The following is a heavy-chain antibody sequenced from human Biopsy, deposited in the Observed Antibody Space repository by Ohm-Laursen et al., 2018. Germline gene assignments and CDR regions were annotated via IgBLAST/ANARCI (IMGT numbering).Heavy chain of an antibody. CDR2: IYYSGST. CDR1: GGSISSDY. V-gene: IGHV4-59*01. Sequence: GTLSLTCTVSGGSISSDYWSWIRQTPGKGLEWIGYIYYSGSTNYNPSLKSRVTISVDTSKNQFSLRLNSVTAADTAVYYCARATNSTGWPYYYFYGMDVWGQGTLVTVSS. CDR3: ARATNSTGWPYYYFYGMDV. D-gene: IGHD2/OR15-2a*01. J-gene: IGHJ6*02.